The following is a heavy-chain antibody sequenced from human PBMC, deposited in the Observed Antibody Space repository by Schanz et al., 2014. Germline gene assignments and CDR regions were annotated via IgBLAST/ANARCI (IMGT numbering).Heavy chain of an antibody. CDR2: ISNSGYTI. CDR1: GFIFNDYY. J-gene: IGHJ6*02. V-gene: IGHV3-11*01. Sequence: QVQLVESGGGLVKPGGSLRLSCAASGFIFNDYYMNWIRQAPGKGLEWVSYISNSGYTIYYADSVKGRFTISRDNAKNSRYLQMNSRRAEAPAVYYCARDPPPYSSSPYYWYYGMDVWGQGTTVTVSS. D-gene: IGHD6-6*01. CDR3: ARDPPPYSSSPYYWYYGMDV.